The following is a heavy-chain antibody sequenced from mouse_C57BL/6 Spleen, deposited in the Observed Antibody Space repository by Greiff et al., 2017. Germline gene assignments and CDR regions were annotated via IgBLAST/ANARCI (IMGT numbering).Heavy chain of an antibody. Sequence: QVQLQQPGAELVKPGASVKLSCKASGYTFASYWMHWVKQRPGQGLEWIGMIHPNSGSTNYNEKFKSKATLTVDKSSSTAYMQLSSLTSEDSAVYYCARRGYYGNSWYFDVWGTGTTVTVSS. V-gene: IGHV1-64*01. CDR2: IHPNSGST. CDR1: GYTFASYW. CDR3: ARRGYYGNSWYFDV. J-gene: IGHJ1*03. D-gene: IGHD2-1*01.